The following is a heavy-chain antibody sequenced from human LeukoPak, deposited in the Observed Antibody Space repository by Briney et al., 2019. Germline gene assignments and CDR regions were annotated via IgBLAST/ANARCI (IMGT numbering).Heavy chain of an antibody. CDR3: AKSSIVVVPAYYYDSSGYYDY. D-gene: IGHD3-22*01. CDR1: GFTFSSYG. Sequence: PGGSLRLSCAASGFTFSSYGMHWVRQAPGKGLEWVAFIRYDGSNKYYADSVKGRFTISRDNSKNTLYLQMNSLRAEDTAVYYCAKSSIVVVPAYYYDSSGYYDYWGQGTLVPSPQ. V-gene: IGHV3-30*02. CDR2: IRYDGSNK. J-gene: IGHJ4*02.